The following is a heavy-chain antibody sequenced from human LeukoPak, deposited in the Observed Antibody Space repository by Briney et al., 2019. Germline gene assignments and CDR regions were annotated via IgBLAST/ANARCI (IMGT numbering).Heavy chain of an antibody. CDR3: ARDLAWGAFDY. CDR1: GFTFSNHG. D-gene: IGHD7-27*01. CDR2: VSPPGGGT. Sequence: QPGGSLRLSCAASGFTFSNHGMNWVRQAPGKGLEWLSGVSPPGGGTYYADSVKGRFTISRDDSKNTLSLQMNSLRVEGTAVYHCARDLAWGAFDYWGQGTLVTVSS. J-gene: IGHJ4*02. V-gene: IGHV3-23*01.